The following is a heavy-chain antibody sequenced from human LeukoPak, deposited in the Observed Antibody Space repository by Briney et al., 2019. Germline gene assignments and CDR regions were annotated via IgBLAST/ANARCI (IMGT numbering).Heavy chain of an antibody. J-gene: IGHJ4*02. V-gene: IGHV4-61*02. Sequence: SETLSLTCTVSGGSISSGSYYWSWIRQPAGKGLEWIGRIYTSGSSNYNPSLKSRVTISVDTSKNQFSLKLSSVTAADTAVYYCARDGGYYGSGPSDYWGQGTLVTVSS. CDR3: ARDGGYYGSGPSDY. CDR1: GGSISSGSYY. CDR2: IYTSGSS. D-gene: IGHD3-10*01.